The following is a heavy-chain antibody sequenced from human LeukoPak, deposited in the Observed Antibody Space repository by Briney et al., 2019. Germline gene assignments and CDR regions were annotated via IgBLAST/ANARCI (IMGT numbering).Heavy chain of an antibody. D-gene: IGHD6-13*01. CDR2: ISSSTDYI. CDR1: GFTFTSYS. Sequence: PRGSLRLSCAASGFTFTSYSMNWVRQAPGKGLEWVSSISSSTDYIYYGDSVKGRFTISRDNAKNSLSLQMNSLRAEDTAVYYCTRGGIAGYFDYWGQGALLTVSS. V-gene: IGHV3-21*01. J-gene: IGHJ4*02. CDR3: TRGGIAGYFDY.